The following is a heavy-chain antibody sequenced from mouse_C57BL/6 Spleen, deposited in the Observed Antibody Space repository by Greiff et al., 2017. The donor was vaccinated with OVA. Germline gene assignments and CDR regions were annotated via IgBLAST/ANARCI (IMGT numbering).Heavy chain of an antibody. J-gene: IGHJ4*01. CDR1: GYTFTSYT. Sequence: QVQLKESGAELARPGASVKMSCKASGYTFTSYTMHWVKQRPGQGLEWIGYINPSSGNTKYNQKFKDKATLTADKSSSTAYMQLSSLTSEDSAVSYCSRGYYYGSSYDAMDYWGQGTSVTVSS. V-gene: IGHV1-4*01. CDR2: INPSSGNT. CDR3: SRGYYYGSSYDAMDY. D-gene: IGHD1-1*01.